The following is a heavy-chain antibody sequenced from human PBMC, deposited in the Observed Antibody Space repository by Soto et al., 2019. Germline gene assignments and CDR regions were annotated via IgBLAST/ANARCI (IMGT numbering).Heavy chain of an antibody. CDR2: LFYTGTT. D-gene: IGHD2-15*01. CDR1: GGSISSTRHH. Sequence: QLQLQESGPGLVKPSETLSLTCTVSGGSISSTRHHWGWIRQSPERRLEWIGTLFYTGTTYYNPSLTGRVTMSVDTSKNQFSLIMTSMTAADTAVYYCVRQREHCDRGSCYPPEYWGPGALVTISS. CDR3: VRQREHCDRGSCYPPEY. J-gene: IGHJ4*02. V-gene: IGHV4-39*01.